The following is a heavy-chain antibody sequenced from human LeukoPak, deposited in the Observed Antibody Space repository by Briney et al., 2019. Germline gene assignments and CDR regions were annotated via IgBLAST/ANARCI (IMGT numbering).Heavy chain of an antibody. CDR3: ARGVYIAAAQYGY. CDR1: GGSXSXXX. J-gene: IGHJ4*02. Sequence: PSETLSLTCTVSGGSXSXXXXXXXXXPXXXXXXXIGYIYYSRTTNYNPSLKSRVTISVDTSKNQFSLKLSSVTAADTAVYYCARGVYIAAAQYGYWGQGTLVTVSS. CDR2: IYYSRTT. V-gene: IGHV4-59*01. D-gene: IGHD6-13*01.